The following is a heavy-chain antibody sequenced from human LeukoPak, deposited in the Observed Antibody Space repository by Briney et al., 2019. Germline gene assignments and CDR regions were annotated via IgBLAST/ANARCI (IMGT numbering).Heavy chain of an antibody. D-gene: IGHD6-19*01. J-gene: IGHJ4*02. Sequence: GGSLRLSCAASGFTVSTNYMSWVRQAPGKGLEWVSVIYNDGSTYYADSLKGRFTISRDNSKNTLYLQMNSLRAEDTAVYYCARDLDGSRGWYAIGGHDYGGQGTLVTVSS. CDR3: ARDLDGSRGWYAIGGHDY. V-gene: IGHV3-53*01. CDR2: IYNDGST. CDR1: GFTVSTNY.